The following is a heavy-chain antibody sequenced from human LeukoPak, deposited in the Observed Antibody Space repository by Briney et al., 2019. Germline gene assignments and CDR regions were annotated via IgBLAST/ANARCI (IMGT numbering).Heavy chain of an antibody. Sequence: PSETLSLTCTVSGGSISSYYWSWIRQPPRKGLEWIGYISYSGSTDYNPSLKSRVTISLDTSKNQFSLRLSSVTAADTAVYYCARETRLHSGSYSNDAFDIWGQGTMVTVSS. V-gene: IGHV4-59*01. D-gene: IGHD1-26*01. J-gene: IGHJ3*02. CDR1: GGSISSYY. CDR2: ISYSGST. CDR3: ARETRLHSGSYSNDAFDI.